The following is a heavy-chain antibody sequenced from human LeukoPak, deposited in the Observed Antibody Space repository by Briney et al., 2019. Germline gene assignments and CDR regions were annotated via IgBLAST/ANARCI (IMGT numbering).Heavy chain of an antibody. Sequence: GGSLRLSCAASGFTFSSYSMNWAGQAPGKGLEWVSSISASPYIYYADSVKGRFTISRDDSKNSLYLQMNSLRAEDTALYYCARGGLSGQRTDLFDIWGQGTMVTASS. J-gene: IGHJ3*02. CDR1: GFTFSSYS. CDR2: ISASPYI. D-gene: IGHD2/OR15-2a*01. CDR3: ARGGLSGQRTDLFDI. V-gene: IGHV3-21*01.